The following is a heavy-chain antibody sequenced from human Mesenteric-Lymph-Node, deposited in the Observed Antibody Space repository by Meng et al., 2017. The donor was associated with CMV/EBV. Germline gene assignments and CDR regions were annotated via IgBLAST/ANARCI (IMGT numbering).Heavy chain of an antibody. CDR3: SRMIWGSSYYGMDV. CDR1: GFTFSSYA. V-gene: IGHV3-49*04. Sequence: GESLKISCAASGFTFSSYALHWVRQAPGKGLECVGFIRSKAYGGTAEYAASVKGRFSISRDDSNSIAYLQMNSLKTGDTALYYCSRMIWGSSYYGMDVWGQGTTVTVSS. J-gene: IGHJ6*02. CDR2: IRSKAYGGTA. D-gene: IGHD7-27*01.